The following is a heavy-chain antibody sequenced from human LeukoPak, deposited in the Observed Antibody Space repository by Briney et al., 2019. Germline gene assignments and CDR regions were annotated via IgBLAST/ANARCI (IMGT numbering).Heavy chain of an antibody. Sequence: SETLSLTCAVYGGSFSGYYWSWIRQPPGKGLEWIGEINHSGSTNYNPSLKSRVTISVDTSKNQFSLTLSSVTAADTAVYYCARRGYSSSWRAEYFQHWGQGTLVTVSS. J-gene: IGHJ1*01. V-gene: IGHV4-34*01. D-gene: IGHD6-13*01. CDR2: INHSGST. CDR3: ARRGYSSSWRAEYFQH. CDR1: GGSFSGYY.